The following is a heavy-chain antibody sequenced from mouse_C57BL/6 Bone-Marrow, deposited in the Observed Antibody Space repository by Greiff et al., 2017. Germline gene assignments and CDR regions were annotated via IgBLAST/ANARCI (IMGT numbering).Heavy chain of an antibody. CDR3: ARDRLLPLYYAMYY. V-gene: IGHV1-81*01. Sequence: VQLKQSGAELARPGASVKLSCKASGYTFTSYGISWVKQRTGQGLEWIGEIYPRSGNTYYNEKFKGKATLTADKSSSTAYMELRSLTSEDSAVYFCARDRLLPLYYAMYYWGQGTSVTVSS. J-gene: IGHJ4*01. CDR1: GYTFTSYG. CDR2: IYPRSGNT. D-gene: IGHD2-3*01.